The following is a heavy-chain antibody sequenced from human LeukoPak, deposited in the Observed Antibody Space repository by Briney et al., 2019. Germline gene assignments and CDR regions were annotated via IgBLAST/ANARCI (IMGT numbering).Heavy chain of an antibody. V-gene: IGHV3-11*04. CDR3: ARGPYDYVWGSYRRDYFDY. CDR2: ISSSAATI. CDR1: GFTFSDYY. Sequence: TGGSLRLSCAASGFTFSDYYMSWIRQAPGKGLEWVSYISSSAATIYYADSVKGRFTISRDNAKKSLYLQMNSLRAEDTAVYYCARGPYDYVWGSYRRDYFDYWGQGTLVTVSS. D-gene: IGHD3-16*02. J-gene: IGHJ4*02.